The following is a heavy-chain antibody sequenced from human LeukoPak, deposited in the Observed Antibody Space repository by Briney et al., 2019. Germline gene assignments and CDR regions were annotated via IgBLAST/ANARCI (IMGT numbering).Heavy chain of an antibody. V-gene: IGHV4-59*12. CDR1: GGSISNYY. CDR2: IYYSGTT. D-gene: IGHD3-10*01. Sequence: SETLSLTCTVSGGSISNYYWNWIRQPPGKRLEWIGYIYYSGTTNYNPSLKSRVTISVDTSKNQFSLKLSSVTAADTAVYYCAREYRIWAGSNLDYWGQGTLVTVSS. J-gene: IGHJ4*02. CDR3: AREYRIWAGSNLDY.